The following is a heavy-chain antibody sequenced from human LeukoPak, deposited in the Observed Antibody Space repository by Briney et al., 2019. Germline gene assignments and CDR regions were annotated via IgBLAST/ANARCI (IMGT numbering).Heavy chain of an antibody. V-gene: IGHV1-45*02. CDR1: GYTFTYRY. CDR2: IIPFNGNT. J-gene: IGHJ5*02. CDR3: ANGPDSNYFDP. Sequence: GASVKVSCKASGYTFTYRYLHWVRQAPGQALEWMGWIIPFNGNTNYAQKFQDRVTITRDRSISTAYMELNSLRSDDTAMYYCANGPDSNYFDPWGPGILVTVST. D-gene: IGHD3-3*01.